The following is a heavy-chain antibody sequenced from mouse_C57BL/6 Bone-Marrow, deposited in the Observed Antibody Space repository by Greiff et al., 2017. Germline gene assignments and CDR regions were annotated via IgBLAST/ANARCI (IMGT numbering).Heavy chain of an antibody. V-gene: IGHV1-53*01. Sequence: QVQLQQPGTELVKPGASVKLSCKASGYTFTSYWMHWVKQRPGQGLEWIGNINPSNGGTNYNEKFKSKARLTVDKSSSTAYMQLSSLSSEDSAVFYCARAGIVWVRLAWFSYWGQGALVADSA. CDR3: ARAGIVWVRLAWFSY. J-gene: IGHJ3*01. CDR2: INPSNGGT. D-gene: IGHD1-2*01. CDR1: GYTFTSYW.